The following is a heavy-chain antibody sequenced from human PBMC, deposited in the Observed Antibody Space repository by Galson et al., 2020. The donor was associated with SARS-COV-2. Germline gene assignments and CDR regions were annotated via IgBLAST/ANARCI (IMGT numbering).Heavy chain of an antibody. CDR2: IIPIFGTA. J-gene: IGHJ4*02. V-gene: IGHV1-69*13. CDR1: GGTFSSYA. Sequence: SVKVSCKASGGTFSSYAISWVRQAPGQGLEWMGGIIPIFGTANYAQKFQGRVTITADESTSTAYMELRSLRSEDTAVYYCAREYCSGGSCYFDYWGQGTLVTVSS. CDR3: AREYCSGGSCYFDY. D-gene: IGHD2-15*01.